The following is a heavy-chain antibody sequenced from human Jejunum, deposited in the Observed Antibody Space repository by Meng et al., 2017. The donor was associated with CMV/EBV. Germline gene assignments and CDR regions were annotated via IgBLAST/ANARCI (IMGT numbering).Heavy chain of an antibody. CDR2: ITGPGTTI. J-gene: IGHJ4*02. Sequence: RCFVASGCILRAYYMTWIRQGPGKWLEWISYITGPGTTISFSDSVKGRFSIPRENAKNSLYLQINSLRAEDTAVYYCARGNYGFDQWGQGTLVTVSS. D-gene: IGHD4-17*01. CDR1: GCILRAYY. V-gene: IGHV3-11*01. CDR3: ARGNYGFDQ.